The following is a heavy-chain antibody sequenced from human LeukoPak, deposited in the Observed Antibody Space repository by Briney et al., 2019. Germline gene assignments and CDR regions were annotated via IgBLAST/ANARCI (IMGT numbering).Heavy chain of an antibody. J-gene: IGHJ4*02. V-gene: IGHV4-38-2*02. CDR3: ARDRFGGGDY. Sequence: NPSETLSLTCTVSGYSISSGYYWGWIRQPPGKGLEWIGSIYYSGSTYYNPSLKSRVTISVDTSKNQFSLKLSSVTAADTAVYYCARDRFGGGDYWGQGTLVTVSS. CDR1: GYSISSGYY. D-gene: IGHD3-16*01. CDR2: IYYSGST.